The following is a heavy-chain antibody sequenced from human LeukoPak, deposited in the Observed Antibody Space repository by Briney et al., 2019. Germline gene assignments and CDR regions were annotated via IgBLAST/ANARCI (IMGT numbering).Heavy chain of an antibody. CDR3: AGGSTGTFSYYYGMDV. Sequence: SETLSLTCAVYGGSFSGYYWSWVSQPPGNGLEWIGEINHSGSTNYNPSLKSRVTITVETSKNQYSLKLSSVTDADTAGYYCAGGSTGTFSYYYGMDVWGQGTTVTVSS. CDR1: GGSFSGYY. J-gene: IGHJ6*02. D-gene: IGHD4-17*01. CDR2: INHSGST. V-gene: IGHV4-34*01.